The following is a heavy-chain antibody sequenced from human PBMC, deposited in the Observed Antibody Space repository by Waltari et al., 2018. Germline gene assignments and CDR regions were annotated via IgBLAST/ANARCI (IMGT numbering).Heavy chain of an antibody. J-gene: IGHJ3*02. D-gene: IGHD1-7*01. CDR3: AKVPITGTTWGAFDI. Sequence: QVQLVESGGGVVQPGRSLRLSCAASGFTFSSYGMHWVRQAPGKGLEWVAVISYDGSNKYYADSVKGRFTISRDNSKNTLYLQMNSLRAEDTAVYYCAKVPITGTTWGAFDIWGQGTMVTVSS. V-gene: IGHV3-30*18. CDR1: GFTFSSYG. CDR2: ISYDGSNK.